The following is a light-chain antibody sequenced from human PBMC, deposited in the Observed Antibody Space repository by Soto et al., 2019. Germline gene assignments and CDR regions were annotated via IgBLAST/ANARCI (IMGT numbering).Light chain of an antibody. V-gene: IGKV1-6*01. Sequence: ALQVTQSPSSLSASVGDRVTITSRAPQGYRSDIGWYQQKPGKAPKLLLYAASDLQAEVPSRFSGSGSGTDFTLTISSLQAEDFATYYCLQDHDYQWTFGQGTKLEIK. J-gene: IGKJ2*02. CDR3: LQDHDYQWT. CDR1: QGYRSD. CDR2: AAS.